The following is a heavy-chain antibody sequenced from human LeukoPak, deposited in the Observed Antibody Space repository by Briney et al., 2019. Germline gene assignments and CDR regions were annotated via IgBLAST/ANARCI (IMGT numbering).Heavy chain of an antibody. CDR3: ARDAHYYDTSGYFRAPFDY. Sequence: GGSLRLSCAVSGFTFSSYSMSWVRQAPGKGLEWVSYISSSSSTIHYADSVKGRFTISRDNAKNSLYLQMNSLRAEDTAVYYCARDAHYYDTSGYFRAPFDYWGQGTLVTVSS. D-gene: IGHD3-22*01. V-gene: IGHV3-48*04. J-gene: IGHJ4*02. CDR1: GFTFSSYS. CDR2: ISSSSSTI.